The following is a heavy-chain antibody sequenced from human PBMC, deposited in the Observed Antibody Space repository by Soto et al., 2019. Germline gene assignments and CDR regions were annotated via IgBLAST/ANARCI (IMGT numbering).Heavy chain of an antibody. CDR2: INPSGGST. CDR3: ARGYCSGGSCYVRGLDY. D-gene: IGHD2-15*01. J-gene: IGHJ4*02. V-gene: IGHV1-46*01. Sequence: ASVKVSCKASGYTFTSYYIHWVRQAPVQGLEWMGIINPSGGSTSYAQKFQGRVTMTRDTSTSTVYMELSSLRSEDTAVYYCARGYCSGGSCYVRGLDYWGQGTLVTVSS. CDR1: GYTFTSYY.